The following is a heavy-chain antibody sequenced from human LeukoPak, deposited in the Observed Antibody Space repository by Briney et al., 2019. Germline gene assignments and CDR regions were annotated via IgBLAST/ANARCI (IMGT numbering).Heavy chain of an antibody. D-gene: IGHD3-10*01. CDR2: ISSSGSTV. CDR1: GFTFSSYW. J-gene: IGHJ4*02. Sequence: GGSLRLSCAASGFTFSSYWMNWVRQAPGKGLEWVSYISSSGSTVYYADSVKGRFTTSRDNAKNSLYLQMNSLRAEDTAVYYCARGLRITFDYWGQGTLVTVSS. V-gene: IGHV3-48*04. CDR3: ARGLRITFDY.